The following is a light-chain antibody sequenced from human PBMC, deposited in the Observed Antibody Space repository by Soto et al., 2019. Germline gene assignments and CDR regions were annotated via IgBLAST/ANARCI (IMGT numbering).Light chain of an antibody. Sequence: QSVLTQPPSASGTPGQRVTISCSGSSSNIGSNTVNWYQQLPGTAPKLLIHSNNQRPSGVPDRFSGSKSGTSASLAISGLQSEDEADYYCAAWDDSLNGRVFGTGTKLTVL. J-gene: IGLJ1*01. CDR2: SNN. CDR3: AAWDDSLNGRV. CDR1: SSNIGSNT. V-gene: IGLV1-44*01.